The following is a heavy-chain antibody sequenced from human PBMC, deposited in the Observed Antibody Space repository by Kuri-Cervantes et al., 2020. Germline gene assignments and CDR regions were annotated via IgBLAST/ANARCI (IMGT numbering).Heavy chain of an antibody. CDR3: ARGGYSTGLTGDLFDH. V-gene: IGHV3-30-3*01. CDR1: GFTFSSYA. CDR2: ISYDGSNK. Sequence: GESLKISCAASGFTFSSYAMHWVRQAPGKGLEWVAVISYDGSNKHYADSVKGRFTISRDNAKNTLYLQMHSLRVEDTAVYFCARGGYSTGLTGDLFDHWGQGTLVTVGS. J-gene: IGHJ4*02. D-gene: IGHD6-19*01.